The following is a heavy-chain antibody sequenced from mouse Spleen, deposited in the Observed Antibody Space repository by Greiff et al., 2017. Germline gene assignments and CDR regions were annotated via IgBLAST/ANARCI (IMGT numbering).Heavy chain of an antibody. CDR3: ARRTYGYAMDY. CDR1: GFTFSDYG. V-gene: IGHV5-17*01. Sequence: EVQRVESGGGLVKPGGSLKLSCAASGFTFSDYGMHWVRQAPEKGLEWVAYISSGSSTIYYADTVKGRFTISRDNAKNTLFLQMTSLRSEDTAMYYCARRTYGYAMDYWGQGTSVTVSS. J-gene: IGHJ4*01. CDR2: ISSGSSTI. D-gene: IGHD1-1*01.